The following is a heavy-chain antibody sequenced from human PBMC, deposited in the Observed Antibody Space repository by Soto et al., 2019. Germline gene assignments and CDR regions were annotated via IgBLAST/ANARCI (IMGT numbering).Heavy chain of an antibody. CDR2: TLYSGRT. CDR3: SSRVTDAPT. V-gene: IGHV4-4*02. D-gene: IGHD3-10*01. J-gene: IGHJ5*02. Sequence: WVRQPPGKGLEWIGETLYSGRTNYNSSLNSRVTISIDKSKKQFSLNLSSVTASYTAVYYCSSRVTDAPTWGQGTLVTVS.